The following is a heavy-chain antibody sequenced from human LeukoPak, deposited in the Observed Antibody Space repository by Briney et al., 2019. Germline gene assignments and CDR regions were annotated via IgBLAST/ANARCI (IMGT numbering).Heavy chain of an antibody. V-gene: IGHV1-18*01. J-gene: IGHJ4*02. CDR1: GYTFTSYG. Sequence: GASVKVSCKASGYTFTSYGISWVRQAPGQGLEWMGWISAYNGNTNYAQKFQGRVTITRNTSISTAYMELSSLRSEDTAVYYCARVGRDYDYWGQGALVTVSS. CDR3: ARVGRDYDY. D-gene: IGHD1-26*01. CDR2: ISAYNGNT.